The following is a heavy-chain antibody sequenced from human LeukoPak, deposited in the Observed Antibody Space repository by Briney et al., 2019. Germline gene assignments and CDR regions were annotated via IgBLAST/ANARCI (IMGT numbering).Heavy chain of an antibody. Sequence: PSETLSLTCTVSGGSISSYYWSWIRQPPGKGLEWIGYIYYSGSTNYNPSLKSRVTISVDTSKNQFSLKLSSVTASDSAMYYCARLPYCGGDCYPNWFDPWGQGTLVTVSS. CDR1: GGSISSYY. CDR2: IYYSGST. J-gene: IGHJ5*02. V-gene: IGHV4-59*12. D-gene: IGHD2-21*02. CDR3: ARLPYCGGDCYPNWFDP.